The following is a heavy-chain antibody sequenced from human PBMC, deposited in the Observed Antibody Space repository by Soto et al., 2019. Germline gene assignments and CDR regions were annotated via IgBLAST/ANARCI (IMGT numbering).Heavy chain of an antibody. V-gene: IGHV4-61*01. D-gene: IGHD3-16*02. CDR3: AREGDVTFGGVIVPDAFDI. CDR2: FYYSGST. CDR1: GGSVSSGSYY. Sequence: SETLSLTCTVSGGSVSSGSYYWSWIRQPPGKGLEWIGYFYYSGSTNYNPSLKSRVTISVDTSKNQFSLKLSSVTAADTAVYYCAREGDVTFGGVIVPDAFDIWGQGTMVTVSS. J-gene: IGHJ3*02.